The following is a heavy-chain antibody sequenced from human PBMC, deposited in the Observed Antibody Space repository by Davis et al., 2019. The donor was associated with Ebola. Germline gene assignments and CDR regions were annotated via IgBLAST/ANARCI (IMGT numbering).Heavy chain of an antibody. V-gene: IGHV3-73*01. J-gene: IGHJ6*02. Sequence: GESLKISCVASGFTFSGSAMHWVRQASGKGLEWVGRIRSKANSYATAYAASVKGRFTISRDDSKNTAYLQMNSLKTEDTAVYYCTSDVQLAYCGGDCYGSVDVWGQGTTVTVSS. CDR3: TSDVQLAYCGGDCYGSVDV. CDR1: GFTFSGSA. CDR2: IRSKANSYAT. D-gene: IGHD2-21*02.